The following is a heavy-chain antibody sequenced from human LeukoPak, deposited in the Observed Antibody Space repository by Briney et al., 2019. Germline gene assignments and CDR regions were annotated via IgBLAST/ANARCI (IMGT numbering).Heavy chain of an antibody. J-gene: IGHJ4*02. CDR1: GFTFSSYA. V-gene: IGHV3-30-3*01. Sequence: GGSLRLSCAASGFTFSSYAMHWVRHAPGKGLEWVAVISYDGSNKYYADSVKGRFTISRDNSKNTLYLQMNSLRAEDTAVYYCARDSARWLQFRFDDWGQGTLVTVSS. CDR2: ISYDGSNK. D-gene: IGHD5-24*01. CDR3: ARDSARWLQFRFDD.